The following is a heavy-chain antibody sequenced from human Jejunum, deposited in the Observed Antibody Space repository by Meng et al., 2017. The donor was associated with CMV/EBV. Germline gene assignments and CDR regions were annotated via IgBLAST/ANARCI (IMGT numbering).Heavy chain of an antibody. CDR1: GLIFSSYE. Sequence: GLIFSSYEMNWGRQAPGKELEWISSISRSGSAVYYADSVQGRFTISRANAKNSLFLQMNSLGAEDTALYYCVRDSASGSRSPGVHWGQGTLVTVSS. J-gene: IGHJ4*02. CDR2: ISRSGSAV. D-gene: IGHD3-10*01. CDR3: VRDSASGSRSPGVH. V-gene: IGHV3-48*03.